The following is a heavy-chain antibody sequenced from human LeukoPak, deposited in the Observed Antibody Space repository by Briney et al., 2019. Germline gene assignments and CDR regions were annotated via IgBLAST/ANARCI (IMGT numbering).Heavy chain of an antibody. CDR2: INPSGGST. D-gene: IGHD3-22*01. J-gene: IGHJ6*02. CDR1: GYTFTSYY. Sequence: ASVKVSCKASGYTFTSYYMHWVRQAPGQGLEWMGIINPSGGSTSYAQKFQGRVTMTRDTSTSTVYMELSSLRSEDTAVYYCARGSPYYYDSSGYPPYYYYGMDVWGQGTTVTVSS. V-gene: IGHV1-46*01. CDR3: ARGSPYYYDSSGYPPYYYYGMDV.